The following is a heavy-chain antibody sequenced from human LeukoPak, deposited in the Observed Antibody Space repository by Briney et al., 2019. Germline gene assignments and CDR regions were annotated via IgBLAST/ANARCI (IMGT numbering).Heavy chain of an antibody. J-gene: IGHJ4*02. Sequence: GGSLRLSCAASGFTFSSYDMHWVRQAPGKGLEWVAVISYDGSNKYYADSVKGRITISRDNSKNTLFLQMLSLRAEDTAVYYCAREESSDYTSGWYWGYFDFWGQGTLVTVSS. D-gene: IGHD6-19*01. CDR2: ISYDGSNK. CDR1: GFTFSSYD. CDR3: AREESSDYTSGWYWGYFDF. V-gene: IGHV3-30*03.